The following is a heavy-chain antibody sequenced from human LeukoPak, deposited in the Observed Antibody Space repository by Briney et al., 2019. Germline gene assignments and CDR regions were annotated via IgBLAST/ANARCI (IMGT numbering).Heavy chain of an antibody. D-gene: IGHD6-6*01. V-gene: IGHV3-23*01. CDR1: GFTFSXXX. J-gene: IGHJ4*02. Sequence: GGSLRLSCVASGFTFSXXXXXXXXXXXXXXXXXXXVISGSGGSTYYAXSXXXXXXXSRDNSKNTLYLQMNSLRDEDTAVYYCAKDVWAVRPNYFDYWGQGTLVTVSS. CDR3: AKDVWAVRPNYFDY. CDR2: ISGSGGST.